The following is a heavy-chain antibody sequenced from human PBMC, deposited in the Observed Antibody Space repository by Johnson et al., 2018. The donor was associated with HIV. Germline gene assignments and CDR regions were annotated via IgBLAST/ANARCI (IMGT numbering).Heavy chain of an antibody. J-gene: IGHJ3*02. Sequence: VQLVESGGGLVQPGGSLRLSCAASGVTVSRNYMSWVRQAPGKGLEWVSVIYSGGRTYYADSVKGRLTIARDNSKNTLYRQMNSLRAEDTAVYYCAREREGAFDIWGQGTMVTVSS. V-gene: IGHV3-66*02. CDR3: AREREGAFDI. CDR2: IYSGGRT. CDR1: GVTVSRNY.